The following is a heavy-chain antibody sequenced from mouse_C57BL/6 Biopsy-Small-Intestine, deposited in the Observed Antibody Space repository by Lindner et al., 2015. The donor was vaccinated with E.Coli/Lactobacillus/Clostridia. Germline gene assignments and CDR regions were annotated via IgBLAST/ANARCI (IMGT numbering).Heavy chain of an antibody. CDR1: GFNIKDDY. CDR3: ARSTVFDY. J-gene: IGHJ2*01. CDR2: IDPENGDT. V-gene: IGHV14-4*01. D-gene: IGHD1-1*01. Sequence: VQLQESGAELVRPGASVKLSCTASGFNIKDDYMHWVKQRPEQGLEWIGWIDPENGDTEYAPKFQGKATITADTSSNTAYLQLSSLTSEDTAVYYCARSTVFDYWGQGTTLTVSS.